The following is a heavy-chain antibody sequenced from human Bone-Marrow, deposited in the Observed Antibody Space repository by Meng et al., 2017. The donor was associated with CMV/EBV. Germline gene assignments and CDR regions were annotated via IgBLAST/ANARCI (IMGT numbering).Heavy chain of an antibody. Sequence: GGPLRLSCAASCFTFSSYNMHWVRQDPGKGPEWVAVISYGGLNEYYADSVKGRFTISRDDSKKTLYLQMNDLRVEDTAIYYCAKDSSTSLNYHYGLDVWGQGTTVTVSS. J-gene: IGHJ6*02. CDR3: AKDSSTSLNYHYGLDV. CDR1: CFTFSSYN. CDR2: ISYGGLNE. D-gene: IGHD2-2*01. V-gene: IGHV3-30*04.